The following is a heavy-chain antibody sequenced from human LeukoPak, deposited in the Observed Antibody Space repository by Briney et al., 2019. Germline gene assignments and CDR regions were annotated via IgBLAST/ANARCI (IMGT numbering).Heavy chain of an antibody. Sequence: GESLKISCKGSGYSFTSYWIGWVRQAPGQGLEWMGWINPNSGGINYAQKFQGRVTMTRDTSISTAYMELSRLRSDDTAVYYCATVWSGIKYEFPYWGQGTLVTVSS. D-gene: IGHD3-3*01. J-gene: IGHJ4*02. V-gene: IGHV1-2*02. CDR1: GYSFTSYW. CDR3: ATVWSGIKYEFPY. CDR2: INPNSGGI.